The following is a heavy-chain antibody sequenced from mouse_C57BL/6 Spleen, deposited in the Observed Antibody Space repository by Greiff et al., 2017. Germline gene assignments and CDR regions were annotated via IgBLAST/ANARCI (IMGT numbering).Heavy chain of an antibody. CDR1: GFTFTDYY. Sequence: EVKLQESGGGLVQPGGSLSLSCAASGFTFTDYYMSWVRQPPGKALEWLGFISNKATGYTTEYSASVKGRFTISRDNSQSILYLQINALRAEDSASYYCARYDGYLYYFDYWGQGTTLTVSS. CDR2: ISNKATGYTT. V-gene: IGHV7-3*01. CDR3: ARYDGYLYYFDY. D-gene: IGHD2-3*01. J-gene: IGHJ2*01.